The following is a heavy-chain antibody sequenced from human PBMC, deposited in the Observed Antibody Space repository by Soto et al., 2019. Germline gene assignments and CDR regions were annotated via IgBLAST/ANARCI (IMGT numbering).Heavy chain of an antibody. J-gene: IGHJ4*02. CDR1: GGSISSGGYS. CDR2: IYHSGST. D-gene: IGHD2-8*01. V-gene: IGHV4-30-2*01. Sequence: QLQLQESGSGLVKPSQTLPLTCAVSGGSISSGGYSWSWIRQPPGKGLEWIGYIYHSGSTYYNPSLKSRVTISVDRSKNQFSLKLSSVTAADTAVYYCARGPPNTYWGQGTLVTVSS. CDR3: ARGPPNTY.